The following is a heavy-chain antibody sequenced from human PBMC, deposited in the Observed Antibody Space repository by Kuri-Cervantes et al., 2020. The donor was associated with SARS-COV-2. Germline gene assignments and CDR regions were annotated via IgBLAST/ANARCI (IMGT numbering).Heavy chain of an antibody. J-gene: IGHJ6*02. Sequence: ASVKVSCKASGYTFTSYYMHWVRQAPGQGLEWMGIINPSGGSTSYAQKFQGRVTMTRDTSTSTVYMELSSLRSEDTAVYYCARVEEYGDSYYYYGMDVWGQGTTVTVSS. CDR3: ARVEEYGDSYYYYGMDV. CDR1: GYTFTSYY. V-gene: IGHV1-46*01. D-gene: IGHD4-17*01. CDR2: INPSGGST.